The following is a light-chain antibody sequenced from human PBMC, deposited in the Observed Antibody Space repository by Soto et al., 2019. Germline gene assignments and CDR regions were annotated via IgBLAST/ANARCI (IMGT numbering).Light chain of an antibody. CDR2: RNY. J-gene: IGLJ3*02. V-gene: IGLV1-47*01. CDR1: SSNIGSNH. Sequence: QSVLTQPPSASETPGQRVTISCSGSSSNIGSNHVYWYQHLPGTAPKLLIYRNYLRPSGVPDRFSASKSATSAALAISGLRSDDEADYYCGAWDYSLSGWVFGGGTKRTVL. CDR3: GAWDYSLSGWV.